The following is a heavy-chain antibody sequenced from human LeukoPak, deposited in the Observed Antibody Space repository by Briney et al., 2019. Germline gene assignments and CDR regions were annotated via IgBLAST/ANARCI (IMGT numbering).Heavy chain of an antibody. D-gene: IGHD5-18*01. CDR2: ISSSGSTI. CDR3: ARGDTAMATDY. J-gene: IGHJ4*02. V-gene: IGHV3-48*03. CDR1: GFTFSSYE. Sequence: QPGGSLRLSCAASGFTFSSYEMNWVRQAPGKGLEWVSYISSSGSTIYYADSVKGRFTISRDNAKNSLYLQMNSLRAEDTAVYYCARGDTAMATDYWGQGTLVTVSS.